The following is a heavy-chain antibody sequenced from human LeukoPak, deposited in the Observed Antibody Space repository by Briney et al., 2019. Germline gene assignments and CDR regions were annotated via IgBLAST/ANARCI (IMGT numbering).Heavy chain of an antibody. J-gene: IGHJ5*02. D-gene: IGHD2-2*01. Sequence: SETLSLTCTVSGGSISSYYWSWIRQPPGKGLEWIGYIYYSGSTNYNASLKSRVTISVDTSKNQFSLKLSSVTAADTAVYYCARHVLVPAARGWFDPWGQGTLVTVSS. CDR1: GGSISSYY. CDR2: IYYSGST. CDR3: ARHVLVPAARGWFDP. V-gene: IGHV4-59*08.